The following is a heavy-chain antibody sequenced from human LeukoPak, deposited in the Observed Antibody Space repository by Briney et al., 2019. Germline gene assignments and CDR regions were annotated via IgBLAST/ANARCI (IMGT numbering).Heavy chain of an antibody. J-gene: IGHJ6*02. V-gene: IGHV3-7*03. Sequence: GGSLRLSCAVSGFTFSGFWMSWSRQAPGKGLEWVASINSDGSEGYYADVVKGRFTISRDNAENLLFLQMNSLRAEDTAVYYCARRITIAAAGWGYGMDVWGQGTTVTVSS. CDR1: GFTFSGFW. D-gene: IGHD6-13*01. CDR2: INSDGSEG. CDR3: ARRITIAAAGWGYGMDV.